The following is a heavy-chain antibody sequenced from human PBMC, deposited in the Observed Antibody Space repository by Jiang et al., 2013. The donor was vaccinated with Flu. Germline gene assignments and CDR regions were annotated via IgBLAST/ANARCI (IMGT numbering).Heavy chain of an antibody. CDR1: GGTFSSYA. D-gene: IGHD6-13*01. CDR2: IIPILGIA. CDR3: ARPAAAAYYFDY. Sequence: KPGSLVKVSCKASGGTFSSYAISWVRQAPGQGLEWMGRIIPILGIANYAQKFQGRVTITADKSTSTAYMELSSLRSEDTAVYYCARPAAAAYYFDYWGQGTLVTVSS. J-gene: IGHJ4*02. V-gene: IGHV1-69*04.